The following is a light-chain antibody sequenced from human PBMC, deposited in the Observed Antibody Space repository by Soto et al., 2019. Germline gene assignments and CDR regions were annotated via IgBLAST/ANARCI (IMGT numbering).Light chain of an antibody. CDR1: QGISSY. CDR2: AAS. V-gene: IGKV1-8*01. CDR3: QQYYSYLPIT. J-gene: IGKJ5*01. Sequence: AIRMTQSPSSFSASTGDRVTITCRASQGISSYLAWYQQKPGKAPKLLIYAASTLQSGVPSRFSGSGSGTVFTLTISCLQSEDFATYYCQQYYSYLPITFGQGTRLEIK.